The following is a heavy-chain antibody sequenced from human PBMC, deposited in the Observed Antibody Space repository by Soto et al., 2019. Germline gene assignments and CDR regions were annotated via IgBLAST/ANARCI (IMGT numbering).Heavy chain of an antibody. V-gene: IGHV4-59*08. CDR3: ARTPDY. Sequence: QVQLQESGPGLVKPSETLSLTCTVSGGSISSYYWSWIRQPPGKGLEWIGYIYYSGSTNYNPSLKRRVTISVDTSKNQFSLKLSSVTAADTAVYYCARTPDYWGQGTLGTVSS. CDR2: IYYSGST. CDR1: GGSISSYY. J-gene: IGHJ4*02.